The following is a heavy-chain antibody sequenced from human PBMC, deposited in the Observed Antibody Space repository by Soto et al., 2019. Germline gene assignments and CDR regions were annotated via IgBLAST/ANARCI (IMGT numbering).Heavy chain of an antibody. J-gene: IGHJ4*02. Sequence: EVQLLESGGGLVQPGGSLRLSCAASGFTFSFCAMNWVRQAPGKGLEWVSSTRGSGGDTYYADSVRGRFTISRDNSKNTLYLQMNSLRGEEAAVYYCVKGHSHSYYYFDYWGQGTLVTVSS. V-gene: IGHV3-23*01. CDR3: VKGHSHSYYYFDY. CDR2: TRGSGGDT. CDR1: GFTFSFCA. D-gene: IGHD1-26*01.